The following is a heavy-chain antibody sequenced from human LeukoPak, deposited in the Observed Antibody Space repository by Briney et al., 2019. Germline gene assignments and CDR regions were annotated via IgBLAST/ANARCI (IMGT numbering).Heavy chain of an antibody. CDR1: GFTFKNHW. CDR3: ARDAAWASDY. Sequence: GGSLRLSCVVSGFTFKNHWMVWVRQAPGKGLEWVANMKQDGSEQYYGDSVRGRFTISRDNAKNSLYLQMNSLRAADTAVYYCARDAAWASDYWGQGTLVTVSS. CDR2: MKQDGSEQ. J-gene: IGHJ4*02. V-gene: IGHV3-7*01. D-gene: IGHD6-25*01.